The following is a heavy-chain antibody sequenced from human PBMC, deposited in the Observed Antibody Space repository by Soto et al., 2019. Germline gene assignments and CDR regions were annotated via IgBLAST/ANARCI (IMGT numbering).Heavy chain of an antibody. Sequence: GSGPTLVNPTETLTLTRTVSGLSPNNGRMGVSWIRQTPGKAPEWLAHIFSNDDKSYSTSLRRRLTISKDNSRSQVVLNMTNMDPMDSATYFCVLIKDCSRTDCYLASFDPWGQ. CDR2: IFSNDDK. J-gene: IGHJ5*02. D-gene: IGHD2-2*01. CDR1: GLSPNNGRMG. V-gene: IGHV2-26*01. CDR3: VLIKDCSRTDCYLASFDP.